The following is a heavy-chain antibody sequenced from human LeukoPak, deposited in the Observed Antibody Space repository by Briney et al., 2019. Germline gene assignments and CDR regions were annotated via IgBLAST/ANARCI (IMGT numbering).Heavy chain of an antibody. CDR1: GFTFSSYG. V-gene: IGHV3-30*18. Sequence: LRLSCAASGFTFSSYGMHWVRQAPGKGLEWVAVISYDGSNKYYADSVKGRFTISRDNSKNTLYLQMNSLRAEDTAVYYCAKPMKVEMATASIDYWGQGTLVTVSS. CDR3: AKPMKVEMATASIDY. CDR2: ISYDGSNK. J-gene: IGHJ4*02. D-gene: IGHD5-24*01.